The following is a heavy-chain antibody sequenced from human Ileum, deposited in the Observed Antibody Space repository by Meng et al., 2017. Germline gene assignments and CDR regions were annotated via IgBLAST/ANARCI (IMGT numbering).Heavy chain of an antibody. CDR1: GASITNYY. Sequence: QVQLQQSGPGLVKPSETPSLTCSVSGASITNYYWSWIRQPPEKALEWIGYVYYSGRTTYNPSLKSRVTISVDTSKNHFSLELVSVTAADTAVYYCATYDFWSASPTNAFDSWGQGTLVTVSS. CDR2: VYYSGRT. J-gene: IGHJ4*02. V-gene: IGHV4-59*01. CDR3: ATYDFWSASPTNAFDS. D-gene: IGHD3-3*01.